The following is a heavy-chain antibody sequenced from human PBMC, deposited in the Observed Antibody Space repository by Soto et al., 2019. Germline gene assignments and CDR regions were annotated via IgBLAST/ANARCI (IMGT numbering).Heavy chain of an antibody. V-gene: IGHV1-2*04. CDR3: ARGDSTDCSTGVCYFFYNHDMDV. D-gene: IGHD2-8*01. CDR1: GYTFTGYY. Sequence: ASVKVSCKSSGYTFTGYYMHWVRQSPGQGLEWMVCINPNSGGTSTAQKFQGWVTMTTDTSISTASMELTRLTSDDTAIYYCARGDSTDCSTGVCYFFYNHDMDVWGQGTTVTVSS. CDR2: INPNSGGT. J-gene: IGHJ6*02.